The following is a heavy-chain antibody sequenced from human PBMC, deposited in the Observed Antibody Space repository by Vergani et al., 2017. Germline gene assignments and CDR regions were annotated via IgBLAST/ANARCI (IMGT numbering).Heavy chain of an antibody. CDR1: GYSFTSYW. J-gene: IGHJ6*03. CDR2: IYPGDSDT. V-gene: IGHV5-51*01. Sequence: EVQLVQSGAEVKKPGESLKISCKGSGYSFTSYWIGWVRQMPGKGLEWMGIIYPGDSDTRYSPSFQGQVTISADKSISTAYLQWSSLKASDTAVYYCARGKLERLYYYYYMDVWGKGTTVTVSS. CDR3: ARGKLERLYYYYYMDV. D-gene: IGHD1-1*01.